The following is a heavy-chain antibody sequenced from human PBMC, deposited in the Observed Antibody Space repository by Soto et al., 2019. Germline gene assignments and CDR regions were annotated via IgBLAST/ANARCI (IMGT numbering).Heavy chain of an antibody. CDR2: IYYSGST. D-gene: IGHD3-10*01. CDR1: SGSVSSGSYY. Sequence: SETLSLTCTVSSGSVSSGSYYWSWIRQPPGKGREWIGYIYYSGSTNYNPSLKSRVTISVDTSKNQFSLKLSSVTAADTAVYYCAREVVRHYYGPGSWFHWFDPWGQGTLVTVSS. CDR3: AREVVRHYYGPGSWFHWFDP. V-gene: IGHV4-61*01. J-gene: IGHJ5*02.